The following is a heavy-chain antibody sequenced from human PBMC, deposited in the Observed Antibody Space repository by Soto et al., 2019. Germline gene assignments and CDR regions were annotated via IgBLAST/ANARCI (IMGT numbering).Heavy chain of an antibody. CDR2: ISYDGSNK. J-gene: IGHJ3*02. D-gene: IGHD6-13*01. CDR1: GFTFSSYG. V-gene: IGHV3-30*18. Sequence: GGSLRLSCAASGFTFSSYGMHWVRQAPGKGLEWVAVISYDGSNKYYADSVKGRFTISRDNSKNTLYLQMNSLRAEDTAVYYCAKLVAAAGTEAFDIWGQGTTVTVSS. CDR3: AKLVAAAGTEAFDI.